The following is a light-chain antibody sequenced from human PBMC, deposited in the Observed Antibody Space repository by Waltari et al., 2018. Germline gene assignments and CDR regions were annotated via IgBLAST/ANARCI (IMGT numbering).Light chain of an antibody. J-gene: IGLJ3*02. Sequence: QPVLTQPPSASGTPWQRATISCSGGSSNIGSNSVYWYQQLPGTAHKLLIYRKTQRPSGVPDRFSGSKSGTSASLAISGLRSEDEADYYCATWDDSLSAWVFGGGTKLTVL. CDR3: ATWDDSLSAWV. CDR2: RKT. CDR1: SSNIGSNS. V-gene: IGLV1-47*01.